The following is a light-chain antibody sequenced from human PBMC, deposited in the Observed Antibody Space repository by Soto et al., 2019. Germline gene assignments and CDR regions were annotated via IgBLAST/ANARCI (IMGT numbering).Light chain of an antibody. CDR2: GNS. V-gene: IGLV1-40*01. J-gene: IGLJ3*02. CDR3: QYYDSSLSGSV. Sequence: QSVLTQPPSVSGAPGQRVTISCTGSSSNIGAYYAVHWYQQLPGTAPKLLIYGNSNRPSGVPDRFSGSKSGTSASLAITGLQAEDEADYYGQYYDSSLSGSVFGGGTKVTVL. CDR1: SSNIGAYYA.